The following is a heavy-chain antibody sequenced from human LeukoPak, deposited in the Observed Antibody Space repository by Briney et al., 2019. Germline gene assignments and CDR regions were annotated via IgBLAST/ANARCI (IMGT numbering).Heavy chain of an antibody. CDR2: ISSSSSSI. D-gene: IGHD6-13*01. J-gene: IGHJ4*02. CDR1: GFTLITYT. V-gene: IGHV3-21*01. Sequence: GGSPRLSCAASGFTLITYTMIWVRQAPGKGLEWVSSISSSSSSIDYADSVKGRFTISGDNAKNSLYLQMNSLRAEDTAFYYCARIYITAAGSGFDSWGQGTLVTVSS. CDR3: ARIYITAAGSGFDS.